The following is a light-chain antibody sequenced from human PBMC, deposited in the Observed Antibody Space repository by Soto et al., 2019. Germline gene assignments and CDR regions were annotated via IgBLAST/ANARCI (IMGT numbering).Light chain of an antibody. J-gene: IGKJ1*01. Sequence: DMQLTQSPSSLSASVGDRVTITCRASQSINTWLAWYQQKPGKAPNLLIYEASSLESGVPSRFSGSGSGTEFTLIISSLQPGDFATYYCQQYNTYSRTFGQGTKVDIK. CDR3: QQYNTYSRT. CDR2: EAS. CDR1: QSINTW. V-gene: IGKV1-5*01.